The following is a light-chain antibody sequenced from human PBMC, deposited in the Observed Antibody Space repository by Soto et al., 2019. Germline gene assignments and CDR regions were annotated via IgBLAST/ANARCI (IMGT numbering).Light chain of an antibody. CDR2: DNH. Sequence: QSVLTQPPSVSAAPGQKVTISCSGSRSNIGHNYVSWYQHLPGTAPKLLIYDNHKRPSGIPDRFSGSQSGTSATLGITGLQPGDEADYYCGAWDTSLTTVLFGGGTKLTVL. CDR1: RSNIGHNY. J-gene: IGLJ2*01. V-gene: IGLV1-51*01. CDR3: GAWDTSLTTVL.